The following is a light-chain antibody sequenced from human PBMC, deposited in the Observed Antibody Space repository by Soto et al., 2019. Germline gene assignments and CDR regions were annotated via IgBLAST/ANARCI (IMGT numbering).Light chain of an antibody. CDR1: QSLLHSNGHNY. CDR2: LGS. J-gene: IGKJ4*01. V-gene: IGKV2-28*01. Sequence: DIVMTQSPLSLPVTPGEPASISCRSSQSLLHSNGHNYLDWYVQKPGQSPQLLIYLGSHRASGVHDRFSGSGSGRDFTLKISRVEAEDVGVYYFMQALQTPLTFGGGTKVEIK. CDR3: MQALQTPLT.